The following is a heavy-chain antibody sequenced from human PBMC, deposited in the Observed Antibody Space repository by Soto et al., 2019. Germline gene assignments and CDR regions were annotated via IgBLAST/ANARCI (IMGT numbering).Heavy chain of an antibody. V-gene: IGHV4-39*02. D-gene: IGHD3-9*01. CDR3: AKDILTAHYLPGY. Sequence: SETLSLTCTVSGGSITTRSYYWGWIRQSPGKGLEWIGSIYYSGSTYYNPSLKSRVNIAVDTSKNQFSLKLSSVTAADTAVYYCAKDILTAHYLPGYWGQGTLVTVSS. CDR2: IYYSGST. CDR1: GGSITTRSYY. J-gene: IGHJ4*02.